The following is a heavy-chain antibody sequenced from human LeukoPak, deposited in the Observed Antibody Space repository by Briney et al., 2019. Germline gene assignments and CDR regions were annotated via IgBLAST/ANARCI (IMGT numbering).Heavy chain of an antibody. J-gene: IGHJ4*02. CDR1: GFTFSSYA. CDR3: AKCVWFGELLYPFDY. D-gene: IGHD3-10*01. CDR2: ISGSGGST. V-gene: IGHV3-23*01. Sequence: GGSLRLSCAASGFTFSSYAMSWVRQAPGKGLEWVSAISGSGGSTYYADSVKGRFTISRDNSKNTLYLQMNSLRAEDTAVYYCAKCVWFGELLYPFDYWGQGTLVTVSS.